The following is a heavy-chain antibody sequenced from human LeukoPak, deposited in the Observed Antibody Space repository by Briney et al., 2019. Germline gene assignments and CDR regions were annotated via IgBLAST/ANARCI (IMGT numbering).Heavy chain of an antibody. CDR2: INPNSGGT. Sequence: ASVKVSCKASGYTFTGYYMHWVRQAPGQGLEWMGWINPNSGGTNYAQKFQGRVTMTRDTSISTAYMELSRLRSDDTAVYYCARVKDFWSGYSLDYRGQGTLVTVSS. CDR1: GYTFTGYY. V-gene: IGHV1-2*02. CDR3: ARVKDFWSGYSLDY. J-gene: IGHJ4*02. D-gene: IGHD3-3*01.